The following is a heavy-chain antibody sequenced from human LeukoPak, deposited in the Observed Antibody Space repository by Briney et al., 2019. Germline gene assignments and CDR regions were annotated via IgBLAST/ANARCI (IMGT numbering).Heavy chain of an antibody. J-gene: IGHJ3*02. CDR2: IRSEGTNK. CDR3: AKDPSNASRTLDI. V-gene: IGHV3-30*02. Sequence: GSLRLSCAASGFTFSNFGMHWVRQAPGKGLEWVAFIRSEGTNKYYLDSVEGRFTVSRDNSKNTLFLQMNSLRPEDTAIYYCAKDPSNASRTLDIWGQGTLVVVSA. CDR1: GFTFSNFG. D-gene: IGHD3-16*01.